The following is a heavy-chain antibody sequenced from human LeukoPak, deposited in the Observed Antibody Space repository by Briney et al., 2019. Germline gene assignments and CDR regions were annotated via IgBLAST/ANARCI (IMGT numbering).Heavy chain of an antibody. D-gene: IGHD6-13*01. J-gene: IGHJ4*02. CDR2: ISGSGGST. Sequence: GGSLRLSCAASGFSFSSYAMSWVRQAPGKGLEWVSTISGSGGSTYYADSVKGRFTISRDNSKNTLSLQMNSLRAEDTAVYYCAKDKTTSSRYYFAYWGQGTLVTVSS. CDR3: AKDKTTSSRYYFAY. V-gene: IGHV3-23*01. CDR1: GFSFSSYA.